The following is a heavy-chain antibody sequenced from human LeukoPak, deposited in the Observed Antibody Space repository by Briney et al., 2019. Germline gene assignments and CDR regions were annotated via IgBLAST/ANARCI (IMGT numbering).Heavy chain of an antibody. CDR1: GDSITSGAYY. CDR2: VFQLQTVRT. J-gene: IGHJ4*02. CDR3: ARVLNVPKLIDS. D-gene: IGHD3-10*02. V-gene: IGHV4-38-2*02. Sequence: PSETLSLTCSVSGDSITSGAYYWAWFRQPPGKGLEWIATVFQLQTVRTFNNPSLESRVTMSLDTSQNQFSLNLTSVTAADTALYFCARVLNVPKLIDSWGQGTLVTVSS.